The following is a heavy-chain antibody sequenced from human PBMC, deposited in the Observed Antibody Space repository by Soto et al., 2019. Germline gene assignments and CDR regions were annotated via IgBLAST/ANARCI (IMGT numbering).Heavy chain of an antibody. CDR2: ISAYNGNT. D-gene: IGHD3-9*01. CDR1: GYIFTNYG. Sequence: ASVKVSCKASGYIFTNYGISWVRQAPGQGLEWMGWISAYNGNTNYAQKLQGRVTMTTDTSTSTAYMDLRSLRSDDTAVYYCARDDNDILTGYYIGIDYWGQGTLVTVSS. V-gene: IGHV1-18*01. J-gene: IGHJ4*02. CDR3: ARDDNDILTGYYIGIDY.